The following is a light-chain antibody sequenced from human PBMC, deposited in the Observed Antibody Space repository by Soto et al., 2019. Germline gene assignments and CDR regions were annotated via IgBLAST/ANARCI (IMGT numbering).Light chain of an antibody. V-gene: IGLV1-40*01. CDR2: GNS. CDR1: SSNIGAGYD. CDR3: QSYDSSLSGVV. J-gene: IGLJ2*01. Sequence: QSVLTQPPSVSGAPGQRVTISCTGSSSNIGAGYDVHWYQQLPGTAPKLLSYGNSNRPSGVPDRFSGSKSGTSASLAITGLQAEDDAAYDCQSYDSSLSGVVFGGGTKLTVL.